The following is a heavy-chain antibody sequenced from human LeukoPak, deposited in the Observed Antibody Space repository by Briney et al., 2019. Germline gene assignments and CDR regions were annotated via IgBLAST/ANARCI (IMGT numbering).Heavy chain of an antibody. CDR1: GFSLSTPGMY. D-gene: IGHD6-13*01. Sequence: RESGPALVHPPQTLTLTCTFSGFSLSTPGMYVSWIRQPPGKALEWLSLIDWDDDKYYRTSLKTRLTISKDTSKNQVVLTMTNMDPVDTATYYCARTGAAGVHDYWGQGTLVTVSS. CDR3: ARTGAAGVHDY. CDR2: IDWDDDK. V-gene: IGHV2-70*01. J-gene: IGHJ4*02.